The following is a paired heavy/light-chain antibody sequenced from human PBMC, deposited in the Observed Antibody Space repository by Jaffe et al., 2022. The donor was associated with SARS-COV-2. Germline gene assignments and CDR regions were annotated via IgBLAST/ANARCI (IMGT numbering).Light chain of an antibody. V-gene: IGKV3-20*01. Sequence: EIVLTQSPGTLSLSPGERATLSCRASQSTSTYLAWYQQRPGQAPRLLIYGASSRATGIPDRFSGSGSGIDFTLTISRLEPEDFAVYYCQHYGASRTFGQGTKVEIK. CDR2: GAS. CDR1: QSTSTY. J-gene: IGKJ1*01. CDR3: QHYGASRT.
Heavy chain of an antibody. J-gene: IGHJ4*02. CDR2: ITPSGGDT. V-gene: IGHV3-23*01. Sequence: EVQLLESGGGLVQPGGSLRLSCVASGFNFNNYAMGWVRQAPGKGLEWVSAITPSGGDTYHADSVKGRLFISRDNSKNTLYLQMSSLRVEDTAVYYCAKGSSSSRPYYFEYWGQGALVTVSS. CDR3: AKGSSSSRPYYFEY. CDR1: GFNFNNYA. D-gene: IGHD6-13*01.